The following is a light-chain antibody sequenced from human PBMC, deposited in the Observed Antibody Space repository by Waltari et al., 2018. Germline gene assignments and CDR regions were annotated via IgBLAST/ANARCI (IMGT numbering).Light chain of an antibody. CDR2: GAS. V-gene: IGKV3-15*01. CDR3: QQYNHGYT. Sequence: EIVMTQSPATLSVSPGERVAFSCRASQSVSNNLVWYQQRPGQAPRPLIYGASTRATGIPARFTGSGSGTEFTLTISSLQSEGFAVYYCQQYNHGYTFAQGTKLEIK. CDR1: QSVSNN. J-gene: IGKJ2*01.